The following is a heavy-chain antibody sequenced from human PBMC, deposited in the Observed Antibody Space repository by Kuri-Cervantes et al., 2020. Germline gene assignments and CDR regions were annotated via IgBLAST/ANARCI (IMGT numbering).Heavy chain of an antibody. CDR3: ARDIGQEGHEDYFAY. J-gene: IGHJ4*02. CDR1: LFTFGSYA. D-gene: IGHD2-15*01. V-gene: IGHV3-33*08. Sequence: LNLSSADRLFTFGSYAISWVRQAPGKGLEWVAVIWYDGSNKYYADSVKGRFTISRDNSRNTLYLQMNSLRAEDTAVYYCARDIGQEGHEDYFAYWGPGNLV. CDR2: IWYDGSNK.